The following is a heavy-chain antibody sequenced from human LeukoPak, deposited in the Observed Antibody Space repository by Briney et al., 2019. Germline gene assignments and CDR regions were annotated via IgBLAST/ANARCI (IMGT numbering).Heavy chain of an antibody. CDR3: AKTSDQLLYSKFDF. Sequence: GESLRLSCATSGFTFSFYGMHLVRQAPGKGLEWVAFIQYDGSYKFYADSVQGRFSISRDNSKNTLFLQMNSLRPEDTAVYYCAKTSDQLLYSKFDFWGQGTLVTVSS. CDR1: GFTFSFYG. V-gene: IGHV3-30*02. CDR2: IQYDGSYK. J-gene: IGHJ4*02. D-gene: IGHD2-2*02.